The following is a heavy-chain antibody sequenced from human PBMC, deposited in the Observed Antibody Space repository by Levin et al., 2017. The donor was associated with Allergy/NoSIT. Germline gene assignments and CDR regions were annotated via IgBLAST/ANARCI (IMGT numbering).Heavy chain of an antibody. CDR2: ISYDGSNK. V-gene: IGHV3-30-3*01. D-gene: IGHD3-10*01. CDR3: ARGDLSYYYGSGPNAFDS. Sequence: HPGGSLRLSCAASGFTFSSYAMHWVRQAPGKGLEWVAVISYDGSNKYYADSVKGRFTISRDNSKNTLYLQMNSLRAEDTAVYYCARGDLSYYYGSGPNAFDSWGQGTMVTVSS. J-gene: IGHJ3*02. CDR1: GFTFSSYA.